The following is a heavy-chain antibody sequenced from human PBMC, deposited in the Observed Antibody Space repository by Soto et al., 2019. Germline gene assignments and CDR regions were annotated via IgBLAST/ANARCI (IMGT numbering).Heavy chain of an antibody. Sequence: SGPTLVNPTQTLTLTCTFSGFSLSTSGMCVSWIRQPPGKALEWLALIDWDDDKYYSTSLKTRLTISKDTSKNQVVPTMTNMDPVDTATYYCARTTSYYYDSSGYYATEFDYWGQGTLVTVSS. D-gene: IGHD3-22*01. CDR1: GFSLSTSGMC. J-gene: IGHJ4*02. CDR2: IDWDDDK. V-gene: IGHV2-70*01. CDR3: ARTTSYYYDSSGYYATEFDY.